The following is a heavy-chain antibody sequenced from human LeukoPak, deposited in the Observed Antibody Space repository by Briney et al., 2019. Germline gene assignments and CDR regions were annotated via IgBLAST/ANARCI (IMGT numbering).Heavy chain of an antibody. CDR3: ARAAPRSSSIETYYFDY. V-gene: IGHV1-8*01. D-gene: IGHD6-13*01. J-gene: IGHJ4*02. CDR2: MNPNSDNT. Sequence: ASVKVSCKASGYTFTSYDINWVRQATGQGLEWMGWMNPNSDNTGYAQKFQGRVTMTRNTSISTAYMELSSLRSEDTAVYYCARAAPRSSSIETYYFDYWGQGTLVTVSS. CDR1: GYTFTSYD.